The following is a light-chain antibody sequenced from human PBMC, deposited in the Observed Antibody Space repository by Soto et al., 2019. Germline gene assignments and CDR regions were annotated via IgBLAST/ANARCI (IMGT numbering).Light chain of an antibody. V-gene: IGKV1-9*01. CDR3: QQLNSYPRA. CDR1: EDITNY. CDR2: DAS. Sequence: IQLTQSPSSLSSSVGEGVTVTCRASEDITNYLAWYQQKVGKAPKLLIYDASTLHSGVPSRFSGSGSGTDFTLTISSLQPEDFATYYCQQLNSYPRAFGGGTRWIS. J-gene: IGKJ4*01.